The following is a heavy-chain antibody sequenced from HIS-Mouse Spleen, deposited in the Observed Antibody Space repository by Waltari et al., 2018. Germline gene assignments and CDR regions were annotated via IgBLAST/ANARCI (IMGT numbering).Heavy chain of an antibody. CDR2: IYYSGST. D-gene: IGHD5-18*01. V-gene: IGHV4-31*03. CDR1: GGSISSGGYY. Sequence: QVQLQESGPGLVKPSQTLSLTCTVSGGSISSGGYYWSWLRQHPGKGLEWIGYIYYSGSTYYNPSLKSRVTISVDTSKNQFSLKLSSVTAADTAVYYCARDWRGTPGYSYDYGMDVWGQGTTVTVSS. J-gene: IGHJ6*02. CDR3: ARDWRGTPGYSYDYGMDV.